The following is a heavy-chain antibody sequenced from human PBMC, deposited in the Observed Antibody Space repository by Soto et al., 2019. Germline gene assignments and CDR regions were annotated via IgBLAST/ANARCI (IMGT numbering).Heavy chain of an antibody. D-gene: IGHD6-13*01. Sequence: QVQLVQSGDEVKKPGSSVKVSCKASGGTFSSYAISWVRQAPGQGLEWMGGIIPIFGTANYAQKFQGRVTITADKSTSTAYMELSSLRSEETAVYYCAREVAAAGDAHTGGFDPWGQGTLFTVSS. V-gene: IGHV1-69*06. J-gene: IGHJ5*02. CDR3: AREVAAAGDAHTGGFDP. CDR1: GGTFSSYA. CDR2: IIPIFGTA.